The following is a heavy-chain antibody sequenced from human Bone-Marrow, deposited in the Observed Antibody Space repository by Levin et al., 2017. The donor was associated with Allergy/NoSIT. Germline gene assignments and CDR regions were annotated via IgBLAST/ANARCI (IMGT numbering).Heavy chain of an antibody. V-gene: IGHV1-2*02. CDR3: ARQQSTGNKKGFDI. J-gene: IGHJ3*02. Sequence: ASVKVSCEASGYTFTDYYLHWVRQAPGQGLEWMGWINPETGTSDYSRDFQVRVTMTRDTSIATVYMELSSLRSDDTAVYYCARQQSTGNKKGFDIWGQGTVVTVSS. CDR2: INPETGTS. D-gene: IGHD3-9*01. CDR1: GYTFTDYY.